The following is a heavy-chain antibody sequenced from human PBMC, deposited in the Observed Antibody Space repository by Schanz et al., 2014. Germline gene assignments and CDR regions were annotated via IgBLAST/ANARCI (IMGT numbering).Heavy chain of an antibody. CDR2: ISYDGNTK. V-gene: IGHV3-30-3*01. CDR1: GFTFNSYA. D-gene: IGHD3-3*01. J-gene: IGHJ4*02. CDR3: ARDLLVSHYDFWSGNYY. Sequence: QVQLVESGGGVVQPGGSLRLSCAASGFTFNSYAFHWVRQAPGKGLEWVALISYDGNTKYYADSVKGRFTISRDNSKNTLYLQMNSLRADDTAVYYCARDLLVSHYDFWSGNYYWGQGTLVTVSS.